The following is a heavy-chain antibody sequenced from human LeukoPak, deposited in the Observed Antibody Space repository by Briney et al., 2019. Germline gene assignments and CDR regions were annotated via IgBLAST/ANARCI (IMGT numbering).Heavy chain of an antibody. Sequence: GSSVKVSCKASGGTFSSYAISWVRQAPGQGLEWMGGIIPIFGTANYAQKFQGRVTITADKSTSTAYMELSSLRSEDTAVYYCAIEGYYDILTGYQYYFDYWGQGTLVTVSS. D-gene: IGHD3-9*01. CDR3: AIEGYYDILTGYQYYFDY. J-gene: IGHJ4*02. CDR2: IIPIFGTA. V-gene: IGHV1-69*06. CDR1: GGTFSSYA.